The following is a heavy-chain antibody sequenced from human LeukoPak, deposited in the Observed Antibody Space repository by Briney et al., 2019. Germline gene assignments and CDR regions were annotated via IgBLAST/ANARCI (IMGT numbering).Heavy chain of an antibody. V-gene: IGHV4-39*01. CDR3: ARHGRSRDGATDF. J-gene: IGHJ4*02. Sequence: PSETLSLTCTVSGGSISSSSYYWGWIRQPPGEGLEWIGSIYYSGSTYYNPSLKSRVTISVDTSKNQFSLKLSSVTVADTAVYYCARHGRSRDGATDFWGQGTLVTVSS. D-gene: IGHD1-26*01. CDR2: IYYSGST. CDR1: GGSISSSSYY.